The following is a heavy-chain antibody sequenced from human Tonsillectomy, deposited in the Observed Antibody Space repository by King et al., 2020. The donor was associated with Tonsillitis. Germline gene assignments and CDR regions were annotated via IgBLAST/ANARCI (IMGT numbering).Heavy chain of an antibody. CDR2: ISSSSSYI. V-gene: IGHV3-21*01. J-gene: IGHJ5*02. Sequence: VQLVESGGGLVKPGGSLRLSCAASGFTFSSYSMNWVRQAPGKGLEWVSSISSSSSYIYYADSVKGRFTISRDNAKNSLYLQMNSLRAEDTAVYYCAREPHLGDCSSTICTGSRHWFDPWGQGTLVTVSS. D-gene: IGHD2-2*01. CDR3: AREPHLGDCSSTICTGSRHWFDP. CDR1: GFTFSSYS.